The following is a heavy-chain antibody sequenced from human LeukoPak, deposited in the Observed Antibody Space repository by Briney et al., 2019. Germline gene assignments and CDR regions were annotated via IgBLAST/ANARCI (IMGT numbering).Heavy chain of an antibody. CDR1: GGSINSGSYY. Sequence: SETLSLTCTVSGGSINSGSYYWNWIRQPAGKGLEWIGRIYTSGSTNYNPSLKSRVTISVDTSKNQFSLKLSSVTAADTAVYYCARDDCTSTSCYTGAFDIWGQGTMVTVSS. CDR2: IYTSGST. D-gene: IGHD2-2*02. V-gene: IGHV4-61*02. CDR3: ARDDCTSTSCYTGAFDI. J-gene: IGHJ3*02.